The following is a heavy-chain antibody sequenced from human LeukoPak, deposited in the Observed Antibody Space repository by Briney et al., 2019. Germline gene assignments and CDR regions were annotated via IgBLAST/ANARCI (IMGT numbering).Heavy chain of an antibody. D-gene: IGHD4-17*01. J-gene: IGHJ3*02. Sequence: GSLRLSCAASGFTFSNAWMSWVRQAPGKGLEWVGRIKSKTDGGTTVYAAPVKGRFTISRDDSKNTLYLQMSSLKTEDTAVYYCTTTPTVTTGGDAFDIWGQGTMVTVSS. CDR3: TTTPTVTTGGDAFDI. CDR1: GFTFSNAW. CDR2: IKSKTDGGTT. V-gene: IGHV3-15*01.